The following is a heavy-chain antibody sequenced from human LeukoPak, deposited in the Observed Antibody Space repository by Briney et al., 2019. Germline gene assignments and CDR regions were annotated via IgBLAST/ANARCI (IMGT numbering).Heavy chain of an antibody. J-gene: IGHJ6*04. Sequence: PGGSLRLSCAASGFTFSSYSMNWVRQAPGKGLEWVSFISSSSSYIYYADSVKGRFTISRDNAKNSLYLQMNSLRAEDTAVYYCAELGITMIGGVRGKGTTVTVSS. D-gene: IGHD3-10*02. CDR2: ISSSSSYI. CDR3: AELGITMIGGV. V-gene: IGHV3-21*01. CDR1: GFTFSSYS.